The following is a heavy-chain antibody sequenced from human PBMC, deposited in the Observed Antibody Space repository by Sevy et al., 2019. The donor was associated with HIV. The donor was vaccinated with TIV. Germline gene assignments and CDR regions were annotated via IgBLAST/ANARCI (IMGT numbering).Heavy chain of an antibody. CDR2: LNWDSGSV. CDR3: AKDIGATGIAVVAN. CDR1: GFTFDDFA. J-gene: IGHJ4*02. V-gene: IGHV3-9*01. D-gene: IGHD6-19*01. Sequence: GGSLRLSCAASGFTFDDFAMHWVRQVPGKGLEWVSGLNWDSGSVAYADSVKGRFTISRDNAKNALFLQMNSLRAEDTAFYYGAKDIGATGIAVVANWGQGIQVTVSS.